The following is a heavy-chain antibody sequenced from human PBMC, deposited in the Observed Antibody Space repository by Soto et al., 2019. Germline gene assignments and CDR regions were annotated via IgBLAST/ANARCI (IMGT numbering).Heavy chain of an antibody. D-gene: IGHD2-15*01. V-gene: IGHV3-23*01. CDR2: ISGSGGST. J-gene: IGHJ4*02. CDR1: GFTFSSYA. CDR3: AKPLHAQEGLKAAFDY. Sequence: EVQLLESGGGLVQPGGSLRLSCAASGFTFSSYAMSWVRQAPGKGLEWVSGISGSGGSTYYADSVKGRFTISRDNSKNTLYLQMNSLRAEDTAVYYCAKPLHAQEGLKAAFDYWGQGTLVTVSS.